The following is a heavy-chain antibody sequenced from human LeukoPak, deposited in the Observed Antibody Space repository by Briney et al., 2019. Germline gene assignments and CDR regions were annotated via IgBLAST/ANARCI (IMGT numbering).Heavy chain of an antibody. CDR3: AKDLYGSGTYRVNDAFDI. D-gene: IGHD3-10*01. CDR1: GFTFSSYA. V-gene: IGHV3-23*01. J-gene: IGHJ3*02. CDR2: IRGVGGST. Sequence: PGGSLRLSCAASGFTFSSYAMSWVRQAPGKGLEWVSAIRGVGGSTYYADSVKGRFTISRDNSKNTLYLQMNSLRAEDTAVYYCAKDLYGSGTYRVNDAFDIWGQGTMVTVSS.